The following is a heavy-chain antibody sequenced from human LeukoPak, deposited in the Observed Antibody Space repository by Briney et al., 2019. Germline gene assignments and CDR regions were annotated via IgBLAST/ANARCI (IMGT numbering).Heavy chain of an antibody. J-gene: IGHJ4*02. V-gene: IGHV3-48*01. CDR1: GFTFSSHG. Sequence: PGGSLRLSCAASGFTFSSHGMVWVRQAQGKGLEWVSYISPSSSTIYYATSMKGRFTISRDNSKNTLYLQTNTLSTEDTAVYYCARDPLYGYAAAATYYFDYWGQGTLVTV. CDR2: ISPSSSTI. D-gene: IGHD5-18*01. CDR3: ARDPLYGYAAAATYYFDY.